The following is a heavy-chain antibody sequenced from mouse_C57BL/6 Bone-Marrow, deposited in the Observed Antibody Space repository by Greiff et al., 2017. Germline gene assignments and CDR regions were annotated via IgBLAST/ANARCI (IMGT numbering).Heavy chain of an antibody. V-gene: IGHV3-6*01. CDR1: GYSITSGYY. CDR2: IRYDGSN. D-gene: IGHD1-1*01. J-gene: IGHJ2*01. CDR3: ARWGYGSRFDY. Sequence: VQLKESGPGLVKPSQSLSLTCSVTGYSITSGYYWNWIRQFPGNKLEWMGYIRYDGSNNYNPSLKNRISITRDTSKNQFFLQLNSVTTEDTATYCGARWGYGSRFDYWGQGTTLTVSS.